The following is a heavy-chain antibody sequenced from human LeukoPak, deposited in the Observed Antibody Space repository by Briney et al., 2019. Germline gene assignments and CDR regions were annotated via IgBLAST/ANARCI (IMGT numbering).Heavy chain of an antibody. CDR3: ARDSGTTGEVKFDP. CDR1: GGSLSVYY. CDR2: INHSGST. D-gene: IGHD3-10*01. J-gene: IGHJ5*02. V-gene: IGHV4-34*01. Sequence: TLCPTPALYGGSLSVYYWSCIRHRPQKGLEWVGEINHSGSTNYNPSLKSRVTISVDTSKNQFSLKLSSVTAADTAMYYCARDSGTTGEVKFDPWGQGTLVTVSS.